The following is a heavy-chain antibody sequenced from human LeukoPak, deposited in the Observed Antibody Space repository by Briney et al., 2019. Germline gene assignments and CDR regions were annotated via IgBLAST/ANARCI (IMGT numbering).Heavy chain of an antibody. J-gene: IGHJ5*02. V-gene: IGHV4-59*08. Sequence: SETLSLTCTVSGDSISSYYWSWIRQPPGKGLXWXXXXXXSGTTKYNPSLKSRVTMSVDTSKNQISLNLLSVTAADTAMYYCARHPRSCTGSGTCYSWFDPSGQGTLVTVSS. D-gene: IGHD2-15*01. CDR2: XXXSGTT. CDR3: ARHPRSCTGSGTCYSWFDP. CDR1: GDSISSYY.